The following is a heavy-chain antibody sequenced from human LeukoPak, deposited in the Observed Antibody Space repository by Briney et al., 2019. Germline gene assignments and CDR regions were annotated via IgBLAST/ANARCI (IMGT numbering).Heavy chain of an antibody. Sequence: SETLSLTCAVSGGSISRGGYSWGWVRQPPGKGLGWVGYIYHSGSTYYNPSLKSRVTISVDRSKNQFSLKLSSVTAADTAVYYCARLNTYSNYVFDYWGQGTLVTVSS. J-gene: IGHJ4*02. V-gene: IGHV4-30-2*01. CDR3: ARLNTYSNYVFDY. CDR2: IYHSGST. D-gene: IGHD4-11*01. CDR1: GGSISRGGYS.